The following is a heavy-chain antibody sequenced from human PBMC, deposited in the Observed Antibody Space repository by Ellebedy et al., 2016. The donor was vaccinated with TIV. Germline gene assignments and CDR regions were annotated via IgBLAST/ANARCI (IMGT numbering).Heavy chain of an antibody. CDR3: ARLVGATVGMDV. Sequence: ASVKVSXXVSGYTLTELSMHWVRQAPGQGLEWMGWINPNSGGTNYAQKFQGRVTMTRDTSISTAYMELSRLRSDDTAVYYCARLVGATVGMDVWGQGTTVTVSS. CDR1: GYTLTELS. CDR2: INPNSGGT. V-gene: IGHV1-2*02. D-gene: IGHD1-26*01. J-gene: IGHJ6*02.